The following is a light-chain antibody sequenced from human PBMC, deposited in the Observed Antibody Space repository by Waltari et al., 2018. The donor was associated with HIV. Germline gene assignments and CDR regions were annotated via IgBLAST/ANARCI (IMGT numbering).Light chain of an antibody. CDR1: NSDFGRYDF. J-gene: IGLJ1*01. CDR3: SSWTSSTTLV. V-gene: IGLV2-14*01. Sequence: QSALTQPASVSGSPGQSITISCTGTNSDFGRYDFGSWYQQYPGKAPSLIISDVRNRPSGISSRFSGSKYGYTASLTISGLRAEDEADYFCSSWTSSTTLVFGTGTKVTVL. CDR2: DVR.